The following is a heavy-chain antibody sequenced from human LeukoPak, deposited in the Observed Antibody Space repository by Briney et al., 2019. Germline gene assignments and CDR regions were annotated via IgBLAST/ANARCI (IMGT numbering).Heavy chain of an antibody. D-gene: IGHD3-3*01. V-gene: IGHV4-31*03. J-gene: IGHJ6*02. CDR2: IYYSGST. CDR3: AREVRKEGDFWSGYYMMDV. Sequence: KPSETLSLTCTVSGGSISSGGYYWSWIRQHPGKGLEWIGYIYYSGSTYYNPSLKSRVTISVDTSKNQFSLKLSSVTAADTAVYYCAREVRKEGDFWSGYYMMDVWGQGTTVTVSS. CDR1: GGSISSGGYY.